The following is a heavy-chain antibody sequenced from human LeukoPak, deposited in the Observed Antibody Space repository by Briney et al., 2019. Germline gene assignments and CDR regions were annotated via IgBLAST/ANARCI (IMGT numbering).Heavy chain of an antibody. D-gene: IGHD2-2*01. Sequence: GGSLRLSCAASGFTFSSYSMTWVRQAPGKGLEWVSAISGASTYYADSVKGRFTISRDNSKNTLYLQMNSLRAEDTAVYYCAKDRVPAAMGDFQHWGQGTLVTVSS. V-gene: IGHV3-23*01. CDR2: ISGAST. J-gene: IGHJ1*01. CDR1: GFTFSSYS. CDR3: AKDRVPAAMGDFQH.